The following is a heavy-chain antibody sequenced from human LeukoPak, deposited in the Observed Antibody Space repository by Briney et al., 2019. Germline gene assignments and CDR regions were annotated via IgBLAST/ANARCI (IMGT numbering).Heavy chain of an antibody. V-gene: IGHV1-2*02. CDR3: ARVGRCACITGTTLNY. D-gene: IGHD1-7*01. Sequence: ASVKASCKASGYTFTGYYMHWVRQAPGQGLEWMGWINPNSGGTNYAQKFQGRVTMTRDTSISTAYMELSRLRSDDTAVYYCARVGRCACITGTTLNYWSQGTLVTVSS. CDR1: GYTFTGYY. J-gene: IGHJ4*02. CDR2: INPNSGGT.